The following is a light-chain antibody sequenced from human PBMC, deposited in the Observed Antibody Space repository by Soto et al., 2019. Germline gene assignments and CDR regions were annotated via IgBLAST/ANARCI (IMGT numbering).Light chain of an antibody. CDR3: QQYDNFQVT. J-gene: IGKJ3*01. CDR2: DAS. V-gene: IGKV1-33*01. CDR1: QDISNY. Sequence: DIQMTQSPSSLSASVGDRVTITCQASQDISNYLNWYQQKPGKAPKLLIYDASNLETGVPSRFSGSGSWTDFTFSIIILQPEDIATYYCQQYDNFQVTFVPGTLLAMK.